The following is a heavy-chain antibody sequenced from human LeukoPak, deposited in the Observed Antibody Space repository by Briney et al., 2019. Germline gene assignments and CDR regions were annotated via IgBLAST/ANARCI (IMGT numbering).Heavy chain of an antibody. CDR1: GYTFTAQY. CDR2: IDPKSGDT. V-gene: IGHV1-2*02. Sequence: VASVKVSCKASGYTFTAQYMHWVRQAPGQGLEWMAWIDPKSGDTSYAQKFQDRVTMTRDTSTSTAYMDLSRLTSDDTAVYYCARTISGYPPLDLWGQGTMVTVSS. CDR3: ARTISGYPPLDL. J-gene: IGHJ3*01. D-gene: IGHD5-12*01.